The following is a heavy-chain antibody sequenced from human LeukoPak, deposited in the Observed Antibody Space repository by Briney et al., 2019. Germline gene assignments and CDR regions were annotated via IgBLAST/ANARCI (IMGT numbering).Heavy chain of an antibody. J-gene: IGHJ4*02. CDR1: GFTFRSYW. CDR3: ARTNQFALRYFDWFNLDSYFDY. V-gene: IGHV3-7*01. CDR2: IKKDGSGK. D-gene: IGHD3-9*01. Sequence: QPGGSLRLSCAASGFTFRSYWLSWVCKAQGKGRGWVANIKKDGSGKYYVDPVKGRFTISRDNAKNSLYLQMNSLRAEDTAVYYCARTNQFALRYFDWFNLDSYFDYWGQGTLVTVSS.